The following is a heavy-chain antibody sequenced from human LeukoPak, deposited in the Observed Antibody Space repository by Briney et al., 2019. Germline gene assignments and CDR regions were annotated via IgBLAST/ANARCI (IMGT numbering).Heavy chain of an antibody. D-gene: IGHD1-26*01. CDR3: ARSPMTGATLY. Sequence: SVKVSCKASGGTFSSYAISWVRQAPGQGLEWMGRIIPILGIANYAQKFQGRVTITADKSTSTAYMELSSLRSEDTAVYYCARSPMTGATLYWGQGTLVTVSS. V-gene: IGHV1-69*04. J-gene: IGHJ4*02. CDR2: IIPILGIA. CDR1: GGTFSSYA.